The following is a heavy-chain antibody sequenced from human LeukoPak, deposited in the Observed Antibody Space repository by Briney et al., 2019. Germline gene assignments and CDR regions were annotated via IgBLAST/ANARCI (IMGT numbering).Heavy chain of an antibody. CDR2: INVDGTST. D-gene: IGHD6-19*01. Sequence: PGGSLGLSCAASGFTFTNYWMHWVRQPPGKGLVWVSRINVDGTSTEYEDSVRGRFTISRDNAKNTLYLQMNSLRADDAAVYYCARVCSSGWCNWFGPWGQGTLVTVSS. CDR1: GFTFTNYW. J-gene: IGHJ5*02. CDR3: ARVCSSGWCNWFGP. V-gene: IGHV3-74*01.